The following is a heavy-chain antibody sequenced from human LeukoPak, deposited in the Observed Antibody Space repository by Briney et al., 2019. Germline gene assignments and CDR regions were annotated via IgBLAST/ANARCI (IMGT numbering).Heavy chain of an antibody. V-gene: IGHV1-46*01. J-gene: IGHJ4*02. CDR3: ARSGGDAIRPFDY. Sequence: SVTVSCTASGYTFISNFIHWVRQPPGQGLEWMGIINPSGGSTRYAQKFQGRVTMTRDTSTSTVYMEMSSLRSEDTAVYYCARSGGDAIRPFDYWGQGTLVTVSS. D-gene: IGHD2-21*02. CDR2: INPSGGST. CDR1: GYTFISNF.